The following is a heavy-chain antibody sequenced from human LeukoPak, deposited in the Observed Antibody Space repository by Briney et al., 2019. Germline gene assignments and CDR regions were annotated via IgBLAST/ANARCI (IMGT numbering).Heavy chain of an antibody. D-gene: IGHD1-26*01. J-gene: IGHJ4*02. CDR3: TTPGEWELLGGDY. CDR2: ISGSGGST. Sequence: GGSLRLSCAASGFTFSSYGMHWVRQAPGKGLEWVSAISGSGGSTYYADSVKGRFTISRDNSKNTLYLQMNSLKTEDTAVYYCTTPGEWELLGGDYWGQGTLVTVSS. CDR1: GFTFSSYG. V-gene: IGHV3-23*01.